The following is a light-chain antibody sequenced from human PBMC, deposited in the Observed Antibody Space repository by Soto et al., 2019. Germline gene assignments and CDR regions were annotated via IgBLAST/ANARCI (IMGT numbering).Light chain of an antibody. CDR1: QSIRNW. Sequence: DIPMTQSPSTLSASVGERVTITCRASQSIRNWLAWYQQKPGKAPKLLIFGASSLDSGVPSRFSGSGSGTEFTLTISSLQADDFATYYCQEYNSNSPWTFGQGTKVEIK. CDR3: QEYNSNSPWT. J-gene: IGKJ1*01. CDR2: GAS. V-gene: IGKV1-5*01.